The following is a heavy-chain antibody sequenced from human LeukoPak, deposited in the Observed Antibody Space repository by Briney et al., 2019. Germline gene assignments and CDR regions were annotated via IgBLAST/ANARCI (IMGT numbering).Heavy chain of an antibody. Sequence: PSETLSLTCTVSGGSISSYYWSWIRQPPGKGLEWIGYIYYSGSPNYNPSLKSRVTISVDTSKNQFSLKLSSVTAADTAVYYCARGLRNPHFDYWGQGTLVTVSS. CDR2: IYYSGSP. D-gene: IGHD1-14*01. CDR3: ARGLRNPHFDY. J-gene: IGHJ4*02. V-gene: IGHV4-59*08. CDR1: GGSISSYY.